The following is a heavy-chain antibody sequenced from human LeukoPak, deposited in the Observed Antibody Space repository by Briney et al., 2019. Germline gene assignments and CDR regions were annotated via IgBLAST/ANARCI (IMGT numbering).Heavy chain of an antibody. J-gene: IGHJ4*02. D-gene: IGHD5-24*01. CDR2: IYYSGST. Sequence: SETLSLTCTVSGGSISSYYWSWTRQPPGKGLEWIGYIYYSGSTNYNPSLKSRVTLSVDTSKNQFSLKLSSVTAADTAVYYCARGAMTTTSTFDYGGQETRDTVSS. V-gene: IGHV4-59*13. CDR1: GGSISSYY. CDR3: ARGAMTTTSTFDY.